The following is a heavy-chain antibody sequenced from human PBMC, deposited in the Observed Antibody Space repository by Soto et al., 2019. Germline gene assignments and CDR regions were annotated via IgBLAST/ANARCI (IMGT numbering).Heavy chain of an antibody. J-gene: IGHJ4*02. CDR1: CASISTKNW. D-gene: IGHD6-13*01. CDR2: VYHSGST. V-gene: IGHV4-4*02. CDR3: AVPGAGDFDY. Sequence: SETLSLTCAVSCASISTKNWWSWVRQPPGKGLEWIGEVYHSGSTNCNPSLKSRVTISIDKSKNQFSLRLTSMTAADTAVYYCAVPGAGDFDYWSQGTLVTVSS.